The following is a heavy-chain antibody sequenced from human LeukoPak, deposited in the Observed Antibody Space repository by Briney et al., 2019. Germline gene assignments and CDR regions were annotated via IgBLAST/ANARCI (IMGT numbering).Heavy chain of an antibody. J-gene: IGHJ5*02. CDR3: ARETYYYGSGSLPINWFDP. CDR1: GGSISSYY. V-gene: IGHV4-4*07. Sequence: SETLSLTCTVSGGSISSYYWSWIRQPAGKGLERIGRIYTSGSTNYNPSLKSRVTMSVDTSKNQFSLKLSSVTAADTAVYYCARETYYYGSGSLPINWFDPWGQGTLVTVSS. D-gene: IGHD3-10*01. CDR2: IYTSGST.